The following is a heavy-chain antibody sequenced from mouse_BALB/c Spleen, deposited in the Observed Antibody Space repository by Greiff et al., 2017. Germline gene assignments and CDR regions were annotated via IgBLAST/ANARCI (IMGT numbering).Heavy chain of an antibody. CDR3: ARHPIYYGYDLWYFDV. V-gene: IGHV7-1*02. Sequence: EVMLVESGGGFVQPGGSLRLSCATSGFTFSDFYMEWVRQPPGKRLEWIAASRHKANDYTTEYSASVKGRFIVSRDTSQSILYLQMNALRAEDTAIYYCARHPIYYGYDLWYFDVWGAGTTVTVSS. J-gene: IGHJ1*01. D-gene: IGHD2-2*01. CDR2: SRHKANDYTT. CDR1: GFTFSDFY.